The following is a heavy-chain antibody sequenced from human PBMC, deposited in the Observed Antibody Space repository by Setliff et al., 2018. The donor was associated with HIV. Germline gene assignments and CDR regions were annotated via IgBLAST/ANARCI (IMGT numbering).Heavy chain of an antibody. J-gene: IGHJ4*02. Sequence: ASVKVSCKASGYTFTSYYMHWVRQAPGQGLEWMGWINPKSDGTNYAQKFQGRVTMTRDTSISTAYMEVSRLRSDDTAVYYCARVGEKRDGYSSFDYWGQGTLVTVSS. D-gene: IGHD4-4*01. V-gene: IGHV1-2*02. CDR3: ARVGEKRDGYSSFDY. CDR1: GYTFTSYY. CDR2: INPKSDGT.